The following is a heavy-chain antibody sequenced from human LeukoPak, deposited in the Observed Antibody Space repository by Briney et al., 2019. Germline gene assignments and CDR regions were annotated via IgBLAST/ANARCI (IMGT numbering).Heavy chain of an antibody. CDR2: INADVGRT. D-gene: IGHD2/OR15-2a*01. V-gene: IGHV3-43*02. CDR3: GTWAFYHSLDV. CDR1: GFTLGPDA. J-gene: IGHJ6*02. Sequence: GGSLRLSWAASGFTLGPDAMHGGRQRPGKGLEWVAHINADVGRTFYADSVEGRFTNSRDNSKDSLYLQMNRLTTDDTALYYCGTWAFYHSLDVWGQGTTVTVSS.